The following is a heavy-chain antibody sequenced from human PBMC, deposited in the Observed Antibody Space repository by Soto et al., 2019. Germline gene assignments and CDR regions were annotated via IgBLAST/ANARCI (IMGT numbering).Heavy chain of an antibody. D-gene: IGHD3-9*01. CDR2: SYYSGYT. Sequence: QVQLQESGPGLVKPSQTLSLTCTVSGGSISSGDYYWSWLRPPPGKGLEWIGYSYYSGYTYYNPSLKSRVTISVDTSKNQFSLKLSSVTDADTAVSYCARGGNGYYILTGFSLHYWGQGTLVTVSS. J-gene: IGHJ4*02. CDR3: ARGGNGYYILTGFSLHY. CDR1: GGSISSGDYY. V-gene: IGHV4-30-4*01.